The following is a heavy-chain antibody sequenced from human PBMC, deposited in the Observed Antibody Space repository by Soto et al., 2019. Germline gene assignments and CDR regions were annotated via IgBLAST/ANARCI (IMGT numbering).Heavy chain of an antibody. J-gene: IGHJ4*02. CDR3: ARLDTAMVFDY. V-gene: IGHV3-11*06. D-gene: IGHD5-18*01. CDR1: GFTFSDYY. Sequence: QVQLVESGGGLVKPGGSLRLSCAASGFTFSDYYMSWIRQAPGKGLEWVSYISSGSSYTKYADSAKGRFTISRDNAKNSLYLQMNSLRAEDTAVYYCARLDTAMVFDYWGQGTLVTVSS. CDR2: ISSGSSYT.